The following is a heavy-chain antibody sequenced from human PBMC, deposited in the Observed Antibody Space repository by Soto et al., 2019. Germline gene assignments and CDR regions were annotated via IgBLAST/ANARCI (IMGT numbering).Heavy chain of an antibody. V-gene: IGHV3-48*04. D-gene: IGHD6-13*01. CDR1: GFTFTNFA. J-gene: IGHJ4*02. Sequence: EVQLLESGGDLVQPGGSLRLSCAASGFTFTNFAMSWVRQAPGKGLEWVSYISSSGNSMYYADSVKGRFTVSRDNAENSLYLQMNSLRAEDTAVYYCARRAASGRHFDHWGQGTLVSVSS. CDR3: ARRAASGRHFDH. CDR2: ISSSGNSM.